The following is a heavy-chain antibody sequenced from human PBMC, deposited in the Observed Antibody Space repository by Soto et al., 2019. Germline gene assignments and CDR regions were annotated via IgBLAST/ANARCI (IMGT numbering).Heavy chain of an antibody. CDR2: IYHTGTI. CDR1: GGSISSFY. D-gene: IGHD3-10*01. Sequence: SETLSLTCTVSGGSISSFYWSWIRQPAGKGLEWIGRIYHTGTINYNPSLKGRAAMSVDTSKNQVSLRLSSVTAADTAVYFCARDVAVSGSGRWFDPWGQGTLVTVSS. CDR3: ARDVAVSGSGRWFDP. J-gene: IGHJ5*02. V-gene: IGHV4-4*07.